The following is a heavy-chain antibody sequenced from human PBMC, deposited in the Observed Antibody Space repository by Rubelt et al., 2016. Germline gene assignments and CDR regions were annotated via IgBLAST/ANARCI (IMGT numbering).Heavy chain of an antibody. CDR2: IKPNSGGT. CDR3: ARQRDSTYVFDY. Sequence: QVQLVQSGAEVKSPGASVKVSCKASGYTFTDYYIHWVRQAPGQGFEWMGRIKPNSGGTEYAQKYQGRDTMTRETSSSTAYMGLSSLRPDDTAVYYCARQRDSTYVFDYWGQGTQVTVSS. V-gene: IGHV1-2*06. J-gene: IGHJ4*02. D-gene: IGHD2/OR15-2a*01. CDR1: GYTFTDYY.